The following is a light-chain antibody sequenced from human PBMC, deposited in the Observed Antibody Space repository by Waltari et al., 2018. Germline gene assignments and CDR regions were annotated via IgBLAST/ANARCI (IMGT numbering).Light chain of an antibody. CDR3: ATWDDGLGGVWV. J-gene: IGLJ3*02. V-gene: IGLV1-44*01. Sequence: QSVLTQPPSASATPGHRVIISCSGSDSNIGDNVVNWYQQLPGTAPKLRIYRNDLRPSGVPDRFSASKSGTSASLAISGLQSEDEADYYCATWDDGLGGVWVFGGGTKVTVL. CDR2: RND. CDR1: DSNIGDNV.